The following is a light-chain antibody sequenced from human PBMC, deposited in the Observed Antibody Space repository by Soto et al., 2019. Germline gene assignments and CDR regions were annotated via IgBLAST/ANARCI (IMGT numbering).Light chain of an antibody. V-gene: IGKV3-15*01. Sequence: EIVMTQSPATLSVSPGERATLSCRASQSVSSNLAWYQQKPGQAPRLLIYGASTRATGIPARFSGSGSGTEFTLTISRLQSEDFAVYYCQQYNNWPPWTFGQGTPVEIK. CDR2: GAS. J-gene: IGKJ1*01. CDR1: QSVSSN. CDR3: QQYNNWPPWT.